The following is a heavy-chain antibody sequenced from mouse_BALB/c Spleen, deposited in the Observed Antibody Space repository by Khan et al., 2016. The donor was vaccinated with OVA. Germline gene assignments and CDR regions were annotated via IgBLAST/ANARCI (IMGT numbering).Heavy chain of an antibody. V-gene: IGHV1-7*01. CDR3: GRGGHYGAWFAY. J-gene: IGHJ3*01. CDR1: GYSFTTYW. D-gene: IGHD2-1*01. CDR2: INPSTGYT. Sequence: QVQLKQSGAELAKPGASVKISCKASGYSFTTYWMHWVKQRPGQSLEWIGYINPSTGYTNYNQNFRDRATLTADESSSTAYMELNSLTSDDSAVYFCGRGGHYGAWFAYWGQGTLVTVSA.